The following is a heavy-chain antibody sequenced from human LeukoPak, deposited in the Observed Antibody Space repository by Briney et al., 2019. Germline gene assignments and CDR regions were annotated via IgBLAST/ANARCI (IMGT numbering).Heavy chain of an antibody. V-gene: IGHV3-30*18. Sequence: GGSLRLSCAASGFTFSSYGMHWVRQAPGKGLEWVAVISYDGSNKYYADSVKGRFTISRDNSKNTLYLQMNSLRAEDTAVYYCAKDMVRGVTPYYYGMDVWGQGTTVTVSS. CDR2: ISYDGSNK. CDR3: AKDMVRGVTPYYYGMDV. CDR1: GFTFSSYG. J-gene: IGHJ6*02. D-gene: IGHD3-10*01.